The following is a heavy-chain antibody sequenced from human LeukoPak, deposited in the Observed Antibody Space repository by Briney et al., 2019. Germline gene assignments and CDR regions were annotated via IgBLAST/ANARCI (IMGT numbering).Heavy chain of an antibody. Sequence: PGGSLRLSCAASGFTVSSNYMSWVRQAPGKGLEWVSVIYGGGSTYYADSVKGRFTISRHNSKNTLYLQMNSLRAEDTAVYYCARDRGITMVRGGAYYGMDVWGQGTTVTVSS. J-gene: IGHJ6*02. V-gene: IGHV3-53*04. CDR1: GFTVSSNY. CDR3: ARDRGITMVRGGAYYGMDV. CDR2: IYGGGST. D-gene: IGHD3-10*01.